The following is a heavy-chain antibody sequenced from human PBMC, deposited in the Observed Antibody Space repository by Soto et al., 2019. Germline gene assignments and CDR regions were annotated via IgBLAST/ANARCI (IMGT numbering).Heavy chain of an antibody. CDR1: GFTFSDYY. V-gene: IGHV3-11*05. D-gene: IGHD6-19*01. CDR2: ISSSSSYT. Sequence: QVQLVESGGGLVKPGGSLRLSCAASGFTFSDYYMSWLRQAPGKGLEWVSYISSSSSYTNYADSVKGRFTISRDNAKNSLYLQIKSLRAEDTDVYYCARAERLAVAIDYWGQGTLVTVSS. CDR3: ARAERLAVAIDY. J-gene: IGHJ4*02.